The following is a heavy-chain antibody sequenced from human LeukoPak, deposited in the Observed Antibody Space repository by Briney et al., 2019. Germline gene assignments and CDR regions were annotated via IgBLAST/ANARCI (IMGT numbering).Heavy chain of an antibody. V-gene: IGHV3-74*01. Sequence: PGGSLRLSCVASGFTFSSYAMSWVRQAPGKGLVWVSRISSDGIITVYADSVKGRFTISRDNAKNTLYLQMNSLRAEDTAVYYCARSDWFDPWGQGTLVTVSS. CDR3: ARSDWFDP. CDR1: GFTFSSYA. CDR2: ISSDGIIT. J-gene: IGHJ5*02.